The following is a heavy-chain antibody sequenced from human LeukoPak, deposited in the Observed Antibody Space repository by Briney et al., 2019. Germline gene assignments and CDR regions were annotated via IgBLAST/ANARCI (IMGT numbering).Heavy chain of an antibody. CDR3: ARSTYSSGPVDY. CDR1: GYSISSAYY. CDR2: IYHSGST. J-gene: IGHJ4*02. D-gene: IGHD6-19*01. V-gene: IGHV4-38-2*02. Sequence: SETLSLACTVSGYSISSAYYWGWIRQPPGKGLEWIGTIYHSGSTYYNPSLKSRVTISVDTSKNQFSLKLSSVTAADTAVYYCARSTYSSGPVDYWGQGTLVTVSS.